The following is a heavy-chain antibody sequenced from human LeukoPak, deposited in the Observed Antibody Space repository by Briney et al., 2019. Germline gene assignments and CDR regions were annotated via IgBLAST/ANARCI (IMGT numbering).Heavy chain of an antibody. V-gene: IGHV3-23*01. Sequence: HPGGSLRLSCAASGFTFSSYAMSWVRQAPGKGLEWVSAISGSGGSTYYADSVKGRFTISRDNSKNTLYLQMNSLRAEDTAVYYCAKDSSGYYLTPRGGFDYWGQGTLVTVSS. D-gene: IGHD3-22*01. J-gene: IGHJ4*02. CDR1: GFTFSSYA. CDR3: AKDSSGYYLTPRGGFDY. CDR2: ISGSGGST.